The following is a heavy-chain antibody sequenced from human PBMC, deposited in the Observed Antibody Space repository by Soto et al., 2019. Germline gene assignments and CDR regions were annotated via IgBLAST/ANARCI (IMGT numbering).Heavy chain of an antibody. CDR2: ISGSGGST. CDR1: GFTFSSYA. V-gene: IGHV3-23*01. CDR3: AKDLDIVVVALHD. D-gene: IGHD2-15*01. Sequence: EVQLLESGGGLVQPGGSLRLSCAASGFTFSSYAMSWVRQAPGKGLEWVSAISGSGGSTYYADSVKDRFTISRDNSKNTLYLQMNSLRAEDTAVYYCAKDLDIVVVALHDWGQGTLVTVSS. J-gene: IGHJ4*02.